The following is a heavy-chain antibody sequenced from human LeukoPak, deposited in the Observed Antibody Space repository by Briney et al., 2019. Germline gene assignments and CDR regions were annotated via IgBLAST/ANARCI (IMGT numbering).Heavy chain of an antibody. CDR1: GFTFSSYG. D-gene: IGHD6-19*01. CDR3: AKVHITSSGWRDTFDY. CDR2: ISGSGGST. J-gene: IGHJ4*02. V-gene: IGHV3-23*01. Sequence: PGGTLRLSCAAFGFTFSSYGMSWVRQAPGKGLEWVSAISGSGGSTYYADSVKGRFTISRDNSKNTLYLQMNSLRAEDTAVYYCAKVHITSSGWRDTFDYWGQGTLVTVSS.